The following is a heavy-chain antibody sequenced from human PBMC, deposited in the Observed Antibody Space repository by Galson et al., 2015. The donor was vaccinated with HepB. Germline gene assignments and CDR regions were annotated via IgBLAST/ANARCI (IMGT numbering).Heavy chain of an antibody. J-gene: IGHJ4*02. CDR2: ISSSSSTI. CDR3: ARDDGPKDFDY. Sequence: LRLSCAASGFTFSSYSMNWVRQAPGKGLEWVSYISSSSSTIYYADSVKGRFTISRDNAKNSLYLQMNSLRAGDTAVYYCARDDGPKDFDYWGQGTLVTVSS. V-gene: IGHV3-48*04. CDR1: GFTFSSYS.